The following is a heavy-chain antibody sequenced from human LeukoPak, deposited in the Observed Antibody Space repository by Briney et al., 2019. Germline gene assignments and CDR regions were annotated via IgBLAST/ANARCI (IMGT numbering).Heavy chain of an antibody. J-gene: IGHJ6*03. Sequence: PSETLSLTCTVSGGSISCYYWSWIRQPPGKGLEWIGYIYYSGSTNYNPSLKSRVTISVDTSKNQFSLKLSSVTAADTAVYYCARDTPYYYDSSGYYYYYYMDVWGKGTTVTVSS. D-gene: IGHD3-22*01. CDR2: IYYSGST. V-gene: IGHV4-59*01. CDR3: ARDTPYYYDSSGYYYYYYMDV. CDR1: GGSISCYY.